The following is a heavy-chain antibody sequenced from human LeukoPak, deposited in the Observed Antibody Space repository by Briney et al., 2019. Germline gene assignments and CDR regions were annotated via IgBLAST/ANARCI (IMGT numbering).Heavy chain of an antibody. CDR1: GYTFTSYG. V-gene: IGHV1-18*01. Sequence: ASVKVSCKASGYTFTSYGISWVRQAPGQGLEWMGWVSAFNNNTNYAQKLQGRVTMTTDTSTSTAYMELRSLTSDDTAVYYCARGCNRCYEPYYYYYMDVWGKGTTVTVSS. D-gene: IGHD2-2*01. CDR3: ARGCNRCYEPYYYYYMDV. J-gene: IGHJ6*03. CDR2: VSAFNNNT.